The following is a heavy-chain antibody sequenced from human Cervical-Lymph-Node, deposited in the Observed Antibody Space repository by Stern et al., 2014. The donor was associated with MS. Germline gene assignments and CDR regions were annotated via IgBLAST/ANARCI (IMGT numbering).Heavy chain of an antibody. CDR2: IYYSGST. Sequence: QLQLQESGPGLVKPSETLSLTCTVSGGSVSSGSYYWSWIRQPPGKGLEWIGYIYYSGSTNYNPSLKSRVTISVDTSKNQFSLKLSYVTAADTAVYYCARYASWYYDSSGYYYWGQGTLVTVSS. D-gene: IGHD3-22*01. CDR3: ARYASWYYDSSGYYY. J-gene: IGHJ4*02. CDR1: GGSVSSGSYY. V-gene: IGHV4-61*01.